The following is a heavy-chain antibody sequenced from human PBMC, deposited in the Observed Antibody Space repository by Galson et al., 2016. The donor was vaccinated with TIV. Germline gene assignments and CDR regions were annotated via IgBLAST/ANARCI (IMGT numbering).Heavy chain of an antibody. V-gene: IGHV3-30*18. J-gene: IGHJ4*02. CDR2: TLYDGTSK. CDR1: GFSFSTYG. Sequence: SLRLSCAASGFSFSTYGMHWVRQAPGKGLEWVEFTLYDGTSKHYADSVKGRFTVSRDNSKNTLYLQMDSLRPEDTAVYYCAKDWREYNWFGDFLDNWGQGTLVTVSS. D-gene: IGHD3-10*01. CDR3: AKDWREYNWFGDFLDN.